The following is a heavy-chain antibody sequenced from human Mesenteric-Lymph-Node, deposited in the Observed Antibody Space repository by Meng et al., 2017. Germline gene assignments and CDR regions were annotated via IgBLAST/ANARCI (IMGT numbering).Heavy chain of an antibody. J-gene: IGHJ6*02. Sequence: GGSLRLSCAASGFTFSSYEMNWVRQAPGKGLEWVSYISSSGSTIYYADSVKGRFTISRDNAKNSLYLQMNSLRAEDTAVYYCARYKESIAVAGTYYYYGMDVWGQGTTVTVSS. CDR1: GFTFSSYE. V-gene: IGHV3-48*03. CDR3: ARYKESIAVAGTYYYYGMDV. CDR2: ISSSGSTI. D-gene: IGHD6-19*01.